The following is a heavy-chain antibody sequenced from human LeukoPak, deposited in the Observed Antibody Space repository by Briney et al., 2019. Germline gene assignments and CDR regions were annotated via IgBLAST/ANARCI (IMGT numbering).Heavy chain of an antibody. CDR3: ARDRMVRGVTFDY. V-gene: IGHV3-30*02. CDR2: IRYDGSNK. CDR1: GFTFSSYG. Sequence: GSLRLSCAASGFTFSSYGMHWVRQAPGKGLEWVAFIRYDGSNKYYADSVKGRFTISRDNSKNTLYLQMNSLRSEDTAVYYCARDRMVRGVTFDYWGQGTLVTVSS. J-gene: IGHJ4*02. D-gene: IGHD3-10*01.